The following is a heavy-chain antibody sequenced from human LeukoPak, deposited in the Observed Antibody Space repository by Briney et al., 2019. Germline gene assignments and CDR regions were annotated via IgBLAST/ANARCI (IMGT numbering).Heavy chain of an antibody. D-gene: IGHD4-11*01. CDR2: IYYSGST. CDR1: GGSISSYY. J-gene: IGHJ5*02. CDR3: ARLPDYSNYVDWFDP. Sequence: SETLSLTCTVSGGSISSYYWSWIRQPPGKGLEWIGYIYYSGSTNYNPSLKSRVTISVDTSKNQFSLKLSSVTAADTAVYYSARLPDYSNYVDWFDPWGQGTLVTVSS. V-gene: IGHV4-59*08.